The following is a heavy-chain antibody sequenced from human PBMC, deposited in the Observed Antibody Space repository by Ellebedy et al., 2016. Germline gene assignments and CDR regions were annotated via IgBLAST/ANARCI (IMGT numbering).Heavy chain of an antibody. CDR1: GDSISSGAYY. D-gene: IGHD4-17*01. J-gene: IGHJ4*02. CDR2: THLSGGT. V-gene: IGHV4-31*03. Sequence: SETLSLXXTFSGDSISSGAYYWSWVRQHPGKGVEWIGYTHLSGGTYYNPSLKSRLAISVDTSKYQLSLKLSSVTAADTAVYYCARDINGDSAFDYWGQGTLVTVSS. CDR3: ARDINGDSAFDY.